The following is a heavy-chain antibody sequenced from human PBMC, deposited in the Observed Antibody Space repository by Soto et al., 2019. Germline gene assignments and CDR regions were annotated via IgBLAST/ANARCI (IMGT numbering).Heavy chain of an antibody. D-gene: IGHD3-10*01. J-gene: IGHJ5*02. CDR1: GGSISSYY. CDR3: ARDVNYGSGSYYNTGRNWFDP. CDR2: IYTSGST. V-gene: IGHV4-4*07. Sequence: QVQLQESGPGLVKPSETLSLTCTVSGGSISSYYWSWIRQPAGKGLEWIGRIYTSGSTNYNPSLKSRVTMSVDTSKNQFSLKLSSVTAADTAVYYCARDVNYGSGSYYNTGRNWFDPWGQGTLVTVSS.